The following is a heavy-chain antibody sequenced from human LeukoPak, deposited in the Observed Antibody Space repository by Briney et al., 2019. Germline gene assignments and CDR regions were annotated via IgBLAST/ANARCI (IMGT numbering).Heavy chain of an antibody. Sequence: GGSLRLSCAASGFIFSSYSMNWVRQAPGKGLEWVSSISSSSSYIYYADSVKGRFTISRDNAKNSLYLQMNSLRAEDTAVYYCARDGGDIVVVPASFDYWGQGTLVTVSS. J-gene: IGHJ4*02. CDR1: GFIFSSYS. V-gene: IGHV3-21*01. D-gene: IGHD2-2*01. CDR2: ISSSSSYI. CDR3: ARDGGDIVVVPASFDY.